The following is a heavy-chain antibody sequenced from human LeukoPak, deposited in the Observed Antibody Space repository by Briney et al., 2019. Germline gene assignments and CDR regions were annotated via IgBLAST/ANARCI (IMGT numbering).Heavy chain of an antibody. Sequence: GGSLRLSCAASGFTFSSYAMHWVRQAPGKGLEWVAVISYDGSNKYYADSVKGRFTISRDNSKNTLYLQMNSLRAEDTAVYYCARDREGYSSGYYFDYWGQGTLVTVSS. CDR1: GFTFSSYA. V-gene: IGHV3-30-3*01. CDR3: ARDREGYSSGYYFDY. CDR2: ISYDGSNK. D-gene: IGHD3-22*01. J-gene: IGHJ4*02.